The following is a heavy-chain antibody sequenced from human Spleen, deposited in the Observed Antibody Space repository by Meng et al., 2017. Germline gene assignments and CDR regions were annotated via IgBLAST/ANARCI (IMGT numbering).Heavy chain of an antibody. CDR2: INHSGST. J-gene: IGHJ4*02. CDR3: ARGPTTMAHDFDY. Sequence: QVQIQSWGAGLLKPSETLSLTCAVYGGSFSGYYWSWIRQPPGKGLEWIGEINHSGSTNYNPSLESRATISVDTSQNNLSLKLSSVTAADSAVYYCARGPTTMAHDFDYWGQGTLVTVSS. CDR1: GGSFSGYY. V-gene: IGHV4-34*01. D-gene: IGHD4-11*01.